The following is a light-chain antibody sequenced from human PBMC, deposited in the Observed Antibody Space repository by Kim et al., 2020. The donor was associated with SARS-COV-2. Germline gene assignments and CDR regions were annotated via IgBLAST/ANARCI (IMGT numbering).Light chain of an antibody. V-gene: IGLV1-36*01. Sequence: QSVVTQPPSVSEAPRQRVTISCSGTTSNIGKNAVNWYQQLPGKAPKLLIYSNDVLPSGVSDRFSGSKSGTSASLAISGLQAEDEADYYCEVWDDSLNAWVFGGGTQLTVL. CDR2: SND. CDR3: EVWDDSLNAWV. J-gene: IGLJ3*02. CDR1: TSNIGKNA.